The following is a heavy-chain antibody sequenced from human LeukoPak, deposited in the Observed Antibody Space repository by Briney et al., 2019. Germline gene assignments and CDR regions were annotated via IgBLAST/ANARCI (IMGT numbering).Heavy chain of an antibody. CDR1: GFTVSSNY. J-gene: IGHJ4*02. Sequence: GGSLRLSCAASGFTVSSNYMSWVRQAPGKGLEWVSVIYSGGSTYYADSVKGRFTISRDNSKNTLYLQMNSLRAEDTAVYYCARDKDWGGNYYIDYWGQGTLVTVSS. V-gene: IGHV3-66*01. D-gene: IGHD1-7*01. CDR3: ARDKDWGGNYYIDY. CDR2: IYSGGST.